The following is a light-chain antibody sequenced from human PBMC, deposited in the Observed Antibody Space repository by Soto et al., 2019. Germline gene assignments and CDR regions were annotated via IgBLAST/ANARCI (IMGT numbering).Light chain of an antibody. J-gene: IGLJ3*02. Sequence: QSVLTQPPSVSAAPVQRVSISCSGSDSNIGNNYISWYRQVPGTAPKVVIYDNNKRPSWIPDRFSASKSGTSSTLAITGLRTGDEAFYYCGTWDSSLTSWVFGGGTKVTVL. CDR1: DSNIGNNY. CDR3: GTWDSSLTSWV. CDR2: DNN. V-gene: IGLV1-51*01.